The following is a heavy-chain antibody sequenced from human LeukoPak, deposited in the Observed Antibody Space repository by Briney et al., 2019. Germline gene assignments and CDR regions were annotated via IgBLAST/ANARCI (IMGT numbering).Heavy chain of an antibody. CDR2: NNNSESA. Sequence: PSDTLSHTCTVSGVSVSSYYWSWLRQPAGKGLELVGRNNNSESANYNPAPKVRVTMSVDTSKNQFSLKLSSVTAADTAVYYCARLGYGDYYYYGMDVWGQGTTVTVSS. V-gene: IGHV4-4*07. J-gene: IGHJ6*02. CDR3: ARLGYGDYYYYGMDV. CDR1: GVSVSSYY. D-gene: IGHD4-17*01.